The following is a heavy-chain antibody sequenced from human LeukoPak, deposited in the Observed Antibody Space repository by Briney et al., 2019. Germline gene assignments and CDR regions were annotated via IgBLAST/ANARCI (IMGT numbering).Heavy chain of an antibody. J-gene: IGHJ4*02. CDR2: ISYDGSNK. CDR1: GYTFTSYY. D-gene: IGHD4-17*01. CDR3: AKDPDYGDPAFDY. Sequence: SCKASGYTFTSYYMHWVRQAPGKGLEWVAVISYDGSNKYYADSVKGRFTISRDNSKNTLYLQMNSLRAEDTAVYYCAKDPDYGDPAFDYWGQGTLVTVSS. V-gene: IGHV3-30*18.